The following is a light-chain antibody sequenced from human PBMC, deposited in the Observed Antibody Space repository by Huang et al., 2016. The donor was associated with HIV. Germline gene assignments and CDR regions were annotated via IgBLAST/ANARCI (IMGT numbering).Light chain of an antibody. J-gene: IGKJ1*01. CDR2: GAS. CDR3: QQYGSSPRT. V-gene: IGKV3-20*01. CDR1: QSVSSNY. Sequence: EVVLTQSPGTLSLSPGERATLSCRASQSVSSNYLAWYQQKPGQAPRLLIFGASSRATAIPDRVSGSGSGTEFTLTISRLEPEDFAVYYCQQYGSSPRTFGQGTKVEIK.